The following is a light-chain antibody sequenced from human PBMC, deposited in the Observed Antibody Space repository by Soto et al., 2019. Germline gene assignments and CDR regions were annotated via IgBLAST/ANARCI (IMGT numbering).Light chain of an antibody. CDR2: KAS. Sequence: IQMTQYPSFLSASVGDRVTITCRASQAISNYLNWYQQKPGKAPKLLIYKASTLKSGVPSRFSGSGSGTEFTLTISSLQPDDFATYYCQHYNSYSEAFGQGTKVDI. J-gene: IGKJ1*01. CDR1: QAISNY. CDR3: QHYNSYSEA. V-gene: IGKV1-5*03.